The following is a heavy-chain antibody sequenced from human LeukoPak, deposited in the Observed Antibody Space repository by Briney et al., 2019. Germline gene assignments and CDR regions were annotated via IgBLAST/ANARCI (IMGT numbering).Heavy chain of an antibody. CDR1: GGSISSSSYY. J-gene: IGHJ4*02. V-gene: IGHV4-39*02. D-gene: IGHD3-22*01. Sequence: PSETLSLTCTVSGGSISSSSYYWGWIRQPPGKGLEWIGSIYYSGSTYYNLSLKSRVTISVDTSKNQFSLKLSSVTAADTALYYCARDSNGFYYFTYWGQGTLVTVSS. CDR3: ARDSNGFYYFTY. CDR2: IYYSGST.